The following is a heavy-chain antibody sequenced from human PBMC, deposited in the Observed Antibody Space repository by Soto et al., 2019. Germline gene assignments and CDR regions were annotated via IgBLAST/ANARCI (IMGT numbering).Heavy chain of an antibody. CDR2: ISYDGSNK. CDR3: AKDTVALYSSGWYYFDY. V-gene: IGHV3-30*18. D-gene: IGHD6-19*01. J-gene: IGHJ4*02. Sequence: PGGSLRLSCAASGFTFSSYGMHWVRQAPGKGLEWVAVISYDGSNKYYADSVKGRFTISRDNSKNTLYLQMNSLRAEDTAVYYCAKDTVALYSSGWYYFDYWGQGTLVTVSS. CDR1: GFTFSSYG.